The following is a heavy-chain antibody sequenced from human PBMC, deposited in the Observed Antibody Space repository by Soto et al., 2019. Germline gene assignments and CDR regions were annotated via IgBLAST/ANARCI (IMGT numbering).Heavy chain of an antibody. CDR1: GFTFSSYG. CDR3: ARDGYCSGGSCYSVPVFDY. J-gene: IGHJ4*02. V-gene: IGHV3-33*01. CDR2: IWYDGSNK. D-gene: IGHD2-15*01. Sequence: QVQLVESGGGVVQPGRSLRLSCAASGFTFSSYGMHWVRQAPGKGLEWVAVIWYDGSNKYYADSVKGRFTISRANSKNTLYLQINSLRAEDTAVYHCARDGYCSGGSCYSVPVFDYWGQGTLVTVSS.